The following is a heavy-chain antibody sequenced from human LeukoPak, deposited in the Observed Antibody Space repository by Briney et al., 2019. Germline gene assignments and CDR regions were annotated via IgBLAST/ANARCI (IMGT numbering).Heavy chain of an antibody. CDR2: ISYSSSPT. Sequence: GGSLRLSCAASGFTFSRYSMNWVRQAPGKRLEWISYISYSSSPTYYADSVKGRFTISRDKAKNSLYLHMNSLRAEDTAVYYCARHFSTRMVRGVRYGGFDYWGQGTLVTVSS. V-gene: IGHV3-48*01. CDR3: ARHFSTRMVRGVRYGGFDY. J-gene: IGHJ4*02. CDR1: GFTFSRYS. D-gene: IGHD3-10*01.